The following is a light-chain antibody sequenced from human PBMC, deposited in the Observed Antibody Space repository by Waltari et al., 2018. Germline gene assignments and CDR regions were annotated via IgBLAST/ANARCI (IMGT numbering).Light chain of an antibody. CDR1: QSVGRY. CDR3: QKYVSLPAT. CDR2: EAS. V-gene: IGKV3-20*01. J-gene: IGKJ1*01. Sequence: EIVLTQSPATLSLSPGERATLSCRASQSVGRYLAWYQQKPGQAPRLLIYEASIRATGIPDRFSGSGSGTDFSLTISRLEPEDFAVYYCQKYVSLPATFGQGTKVEIK.